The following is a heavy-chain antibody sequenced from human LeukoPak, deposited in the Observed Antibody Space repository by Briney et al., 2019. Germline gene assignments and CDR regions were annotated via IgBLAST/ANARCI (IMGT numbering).Heavy chain of an antibody. Sequence: GASVKVSCKASGYTFTGYYMHWVRQAPGQGLEWMGWINPNSGGTNYAQKFQGRVTMTRDTSISTAYMELSRLRSDDTAVYYCVRDEGDVVPAATKTDYWGQGTLVTVSS. CDR3: VRDEGDVVPAATKTDY. D-gene: IGHD2-2*01. CDR1: GYTFTGYY. J-gene: IGHJ4*02. CDR2: INPNSGGT. V-gene: IGHV1-2*02.